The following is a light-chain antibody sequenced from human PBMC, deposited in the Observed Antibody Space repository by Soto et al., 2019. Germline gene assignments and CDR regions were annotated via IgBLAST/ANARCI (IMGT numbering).Light chain of an antibody. V-gene: IGLV2-14*03. CDR1: SSDVGGYNY. CDR3: SSYTSSSTEV. J-gene: IGLJ1*01. Sequence: QSALTQPASVSGSPGQSITISCTGTSSDVGGYNYVSWYQQHPGKAPKLMIYDVSNRPSGVSNRFSGSKSGNTAYLTISGLQAEDEADYYCSSYTSSSTEVFGTGTKLTVL. CDR2: DVS.